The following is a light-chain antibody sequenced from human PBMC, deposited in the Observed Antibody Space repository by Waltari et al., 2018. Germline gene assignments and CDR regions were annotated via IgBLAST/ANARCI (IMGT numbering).Light chain of an antibody. J-gene: IGKJ2*01. V-gene: IGKV2-28*01. CDR1: QSLLHSNGYNY. CDR2: LGS. CDR3: MQALQTPNT. Sequence: DIVMTQSPLSLPVTPGEPASISCRSSQSLLHSNGYNYLDWYLQKPGQSPQLLIYLGSNRDSGGPDRFSGSGSGTDFTLKISRVEAEDVGVYYCMQALQTPNTFGQGTKLEIK.